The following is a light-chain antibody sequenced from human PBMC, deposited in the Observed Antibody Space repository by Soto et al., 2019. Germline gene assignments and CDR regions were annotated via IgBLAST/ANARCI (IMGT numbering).Light chain of an antibody. Sequence: EIVLTQSPGTLSLSPGERATLSCRASQSVSSSYLAWYQQKPGQGPRLLIYGASSRATGIPDRFSGSGSGTDFTLTISRLEPEDFALYYCPQYGNPRAFGQGTNVDIK. CDR3: PQYGNPRA. V-gene: IGKV3-20*01. J-gene: IGKJ1*01. CDR2: GAS. CDR1: QSVSSSY.